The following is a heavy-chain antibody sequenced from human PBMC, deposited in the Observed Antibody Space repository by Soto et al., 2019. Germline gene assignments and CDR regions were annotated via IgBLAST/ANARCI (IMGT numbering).Heavy chain of an antibody. Sequence: LKISCKASGYRFTHYLIGWVRQMPGKGLECMGIIYPDDSDTRYSPSFQGLVVISAGKSITTAYLQWTSLKASDTAIYYCARPFDTSGWYDYWAEGTLVTFSS. V-gene: IGHV5-51*01. CDR1: GYRFTHYL. J-gene: IGHJ4*02. CDR2: IYPDDSDT. D-gene: IGHD6-19*01. CDR3: ARPFDTSGWYDY.